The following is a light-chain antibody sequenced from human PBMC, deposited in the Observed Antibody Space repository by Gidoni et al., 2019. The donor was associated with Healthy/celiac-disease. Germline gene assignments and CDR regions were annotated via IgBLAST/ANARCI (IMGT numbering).Light chain of an antibody. J-gene: IGKJ3*01. V-gene: IGKV1-39*01. Sequence: DIQMTQYPSSLSASVGDRVTITCRASQSISSYLNWYHQKPGKAPKRLIYAASSLQSGVPSRFSGSGSGTDFTLTISSLQPEDFATYYCQQSYSTPHTFGPGTKVDIK. CDR1: QSISSY. CDR2: AAS. CDR3: QQSYSTPHT.